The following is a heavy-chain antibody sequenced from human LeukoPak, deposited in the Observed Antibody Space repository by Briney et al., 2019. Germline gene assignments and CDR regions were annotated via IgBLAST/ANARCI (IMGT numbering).Heavy chain of an antibody. CDR2: IWYDGSNE. V-gene: IGHV3-33*06. D-gene: IGHD5-12*01. Sequence: GGSLRLSCAASGFTFSNYAMHWVRQAPGKGLEWVAVIWYDGSNEYHADSVKGRLTISRDNSKNTLYLQMNSLRADDTAVYYCAKDRGYGGYEAFDIWGQGTMVTVSS. J-gene: IGHJ3*02. CDR3: AKDRGYGGYEAFDI. CDR1: GFTFSNYA.